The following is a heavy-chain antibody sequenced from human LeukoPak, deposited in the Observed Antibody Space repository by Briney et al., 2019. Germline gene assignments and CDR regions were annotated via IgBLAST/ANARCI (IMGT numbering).Heavy chain of an antibody. D-gene: IGHD3-10*01. V-gene: IGHV4-39*01. CDR2: IYSNGHI. J-gene: IGHJ4*02. Sequence: KPSETLSLTCSVSSDSITSSSYLWVWVRQPPGKGLEWIGDIYSNGHISYNPSLKSRADISVDTSKNQFSLNLSSVTAADTAVYYCARRHYGSGNIDSWGQGTLVIVSS. CDR3: ARRHYGSGNIDS. CDR1: SDSITSSSYL.